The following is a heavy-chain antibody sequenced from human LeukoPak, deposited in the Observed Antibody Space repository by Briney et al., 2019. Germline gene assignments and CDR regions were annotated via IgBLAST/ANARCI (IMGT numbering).Heavy chain of an antibody. CDR1: GHTFTSYA. V-gene: IGHV1-3*01. D-gene: IGHD3-9*01. J-gene: IGHJ6*02. CDR2: INAGNGNT. CDR3: ARVPPYYDILTGSGGGYYGMDV. Sequence: ASVKVSCKASGHTFTSYAMHWVRQAPGQRLEWMGWINAGNGNTKYSQKFQGRVTITRDTSASTAYMELSSLRSEDTAVYYCARVPPYYDILTGSGGGYYGMDVWGQGTTVTVSS.